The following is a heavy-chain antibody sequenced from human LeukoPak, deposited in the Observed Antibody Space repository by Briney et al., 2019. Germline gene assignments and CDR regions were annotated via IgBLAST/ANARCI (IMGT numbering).Heavy chain of an antibody. CDR2: ISTSGNYI. J-gene: IGHJ4*02. Sequence: GGSLRLSCAASGFTFSSYSMNWVRQAPGKGLEWVSYISTSGNYIYYSDSVKGRFTISRDNAKNSLYLQMHSLRADDTAVYYCARGGYNSGGTREIWGQGTLVTVSS. V-gene: IGHV3-21*01. CDR3: ARGGYNSGGTREI. CDR1: GFTFSSYS. D-gene: IGHD3-22*01.